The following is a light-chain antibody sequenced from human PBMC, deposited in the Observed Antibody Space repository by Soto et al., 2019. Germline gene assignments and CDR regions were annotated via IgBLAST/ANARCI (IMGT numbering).Light chain of an antibody. V-gene: IGLV1-40*01. J-gene: IGLJ2*01. Sequence: QSVLTQPPSVSGAPGQRVTISCTGSRSNIGAGYDVHWYQQLPGTAPKLLIYGNSNRPSGVPDRFAGSKSGTSASLAITGLQAEDEADYDCQSCDSSLSGYVVFGGGTKLTVL. CDR1: RSNIGAGYD. CDR2: GNS. CDR3: QSCDSSLSGYVV.